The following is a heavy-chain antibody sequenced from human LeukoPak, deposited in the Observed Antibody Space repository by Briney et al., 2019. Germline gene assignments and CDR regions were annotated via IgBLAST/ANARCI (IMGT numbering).Heavy chain of an antibody. CDR2: IYYSGST. D-gene: IGHD3-10*01. CDR1: GGSISSYY. CDR3: ARGGWFGELIFDY. V-gene: IGHV4-59*01. J-gene: IGHJ4*02. Sequence: SETLSLTCTVSGGSISSYYWSWIRQPPGKGLEWIGYIYYSGSTNYNPSLKSRVTISVDTSKNQFSLKLSSVTAADTAVYYCARGGWFGELIFDYWGQGTLVTVSS.